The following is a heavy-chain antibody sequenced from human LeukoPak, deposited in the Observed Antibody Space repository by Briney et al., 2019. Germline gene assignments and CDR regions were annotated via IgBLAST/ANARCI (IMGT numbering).Heavy chain of an antibody. D-gene: IGHD3-3*01. J-gene: IGHJ5*02. CDR2: IYYSGST. CDR3: ARFIGRITIFGVVPNWFDP. Sequence: PSETLSLTCTVSGGSISSHYWSWIRQPPGKGLEWIGYIYYSGSTYYNPSLKSRVTISVDTSKNQFSLKLSSVTAADTAVYYCARFIGRITIFGVVPNWFDPWGQGTLVTVSS. CDR1: GGSISSHY. V-gene: IGHV4-59*06.